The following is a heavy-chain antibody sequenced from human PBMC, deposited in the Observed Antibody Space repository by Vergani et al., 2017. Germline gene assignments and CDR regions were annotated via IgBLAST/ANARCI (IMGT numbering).Heavy chain of an antibody. Sequence: QVQLQESGPGLVKPSQTLSLTCTVSNVSINSGDYYWSWIRQPPGKGLEWIGYIYYSGSTYYNPSLQSRLTISVDTSNNQFSLKLSSVTAADTAVYYCARGSRAEGGSGPDKWGQGTLVTVSS. CDR3: ARGSRAEGGSGPDK. CDR1: NVSINSGDYY. V-gene: IGHV4-30-4*08. D-gene: IGHD6-13*01. CDR2: IYYSGST. J-gene: IGHJ4*02.